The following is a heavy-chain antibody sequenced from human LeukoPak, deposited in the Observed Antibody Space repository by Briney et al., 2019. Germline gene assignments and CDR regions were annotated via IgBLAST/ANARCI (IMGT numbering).Heavy chain of an antibody. CDR3: ARDFEYSSSPGFDS. Sequence: PGGSLRLSCAASGFTFSGYWMSWVRQAPGKGLEWVANIKLDGSEKYYVDSVKGRFTISRDNAKNSLYLQMNSLRAEDTAVYYCARDFEYSSSPGFDSWGQGTLVTVSS. V-gene: IGHV3-7*01. CDR2: IKLDGSEK. CDR1: GFTFSGYW. D-gene: IGHD6-6*01. J-gene: IGHJ4*02.